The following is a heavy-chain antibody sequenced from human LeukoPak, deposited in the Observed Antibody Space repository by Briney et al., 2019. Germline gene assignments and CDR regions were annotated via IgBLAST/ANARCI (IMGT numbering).Heavy chain of an antibody. D-gene: IGHD5-18*01. Sequence: QSGGSLRLSCAASGFTFSSFAMTWVRQAPGKGLEWVSGFDGNGPNTYYADSVKGRFTISRDNSKNTLYLQMNSLRAEDTAVYYCAKDRGTAMVGWFDPWGQGTLVTVSS. CDR3: AKDRGTAMVGWFDP. CDR2: FDGNGPNT. V-gene: IGHV3-23*01. J-gene: IGHJ5*02. CDR1: GFTFSSFA.